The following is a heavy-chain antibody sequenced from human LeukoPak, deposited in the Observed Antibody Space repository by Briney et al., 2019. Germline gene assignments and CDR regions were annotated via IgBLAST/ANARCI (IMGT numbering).Heavy chain of an antibody. J-gene: IGHJ4*02. CDR2: IWYDGSNK. D-gene: IGHD3-3*01. CDR1: GFTFSSNG. CDR3: ARDRDYDFWSGYSV. Sequence: GGSLRLSCAASGFTFSSNGMHWVRQAPGKGLEWVAVIWYDGSNKYYADSVKGRFTISRDNSKNTLYLQMDSLRAEDTAVYYCARDRDYDFWSGYSVWGQGTLVTVSS. V-gene: IGHV3-33*01.